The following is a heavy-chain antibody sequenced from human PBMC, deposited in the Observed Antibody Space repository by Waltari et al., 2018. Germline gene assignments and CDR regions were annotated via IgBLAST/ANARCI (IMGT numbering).Heavy chain of an antibody. V-gene: IGHV3-30*02. J-gene: IGHJ4*02. CDR3: AKDAFGNTYMDH. CDR2: LWFEGGDE. CDR1: VCSLSPFG. Sequence: QLQLVESGGGVVQPGQSLRLSCAASVCSLSPFGMHWVRQAPGRGLEWVALLWFEGGDEYYADSVRGRFTISRDNSKNLLYLHMDSLRVDDTAVYYCAKDAFGNTYMDHWGQGTLVTVSS. D-gene: IGHD3-16*01.